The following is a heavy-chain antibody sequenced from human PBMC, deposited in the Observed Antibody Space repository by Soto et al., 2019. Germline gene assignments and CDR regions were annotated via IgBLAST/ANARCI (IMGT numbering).Heavy chain of an antibody. V-gene: IGHV1-18*01. D-gene: IGHD6-19*01. CDR1: GYTFTSYG. CDR3: ARDGAVAGTGYYSYAMDV. CDR2: ISAYNGNT. Sequence: ASVKVSCKASGYTFTSYGISWVRQAPGQGLEWMGWISAYNGNTNYAQKLQGRVTMNTDTSTSTAYMELRRLRSDDTAVYYCARDGAVAGTGYYSYAMDVWGQGTSVTVS. J-gene: IGHJ6*02.